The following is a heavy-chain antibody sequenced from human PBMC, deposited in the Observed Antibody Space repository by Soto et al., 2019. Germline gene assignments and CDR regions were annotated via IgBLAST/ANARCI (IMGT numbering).Heavy chain of an antibody. D-gene: IGHD2-2*01. CDR2: IDGDGSNT. Sequence: EVLLVESGGGLVQPGESLRLSCAASGFTFTSNTYWMHWVRQAPGKGLVWVSRIDGDGSNTNYADSVRGRFTISRDNAPNTLYLQMSSLRAEDTAVYYCARGISRYYFDSWGQGTLVTVSS. V-gene: IGHV3-74*01. J-gene: IGHJ4*02. CDR3: ARGISRYYFDS. CDR1: GFTFTSNTYW.